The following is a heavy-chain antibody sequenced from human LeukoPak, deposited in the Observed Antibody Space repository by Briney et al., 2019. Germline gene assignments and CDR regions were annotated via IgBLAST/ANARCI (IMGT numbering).Heavy chain of an antibody. CDR1: GFTFSTYG. CDR3: ARITMVRGVIFYYYYMDV. CDR2: ISGSGGST. V-gene: IGHV3-23*01. J-gene: IGHJ6*03. Sequence: PGGSLRLACAASGFTFSTYGMTWVGQAPGKGLEWVSAISGSGGSTYYADSVKGRFTISRDNAKNSLYLQMNSLRAEDTAVYYCARITMVRGVIFYYYYMDVWGKGTTVTISS. D-gene: IGHD3-10*01.